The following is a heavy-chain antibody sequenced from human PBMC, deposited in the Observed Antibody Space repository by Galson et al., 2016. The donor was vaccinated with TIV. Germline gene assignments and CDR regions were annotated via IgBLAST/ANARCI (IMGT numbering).Heavy chain of an antibody. CDR2: INSYNGDT. CDR1: GYTFMDYA. CDR3: ARSGYTYGLVCLPSSFWYLDL. Sequence: SVKVSCKASGYTFMDYAVSCVRQAPGQGLEWMGWINSYNGDTNFAQKFQGSVTMTTETYTTTIYLELRNLRSNDTAIYYCARSGYTYGLVCLPSSFWYLDLWGRGAQVTVSS. J-gene: IGHJ2*01. V-gene: IGHV1-18*01. D-gene: IGHD5-18*01.